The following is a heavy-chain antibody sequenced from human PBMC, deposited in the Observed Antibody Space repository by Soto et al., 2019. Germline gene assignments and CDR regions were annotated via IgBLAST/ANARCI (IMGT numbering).Heavy chain of an antibody. D-gene: IGHD4-4*01. CDR2: ISCDRSNK. CDR3: ARHAVTDYYYYYYGLDV. CDR1: GFTFDGYA. V-gene: IGHV3-30*04. J-gene: IGHJ6*02. Sequence: GGFLRLSCAASGFTFDGYARHWVRQAPGKGLEWVAGISCDRSNKYYADSVKGRFTISRDNSKNTLYLQMNSLRAEDTAVYYCARHAVTDYYYYYYGLDVWGQGTTVTVSS.